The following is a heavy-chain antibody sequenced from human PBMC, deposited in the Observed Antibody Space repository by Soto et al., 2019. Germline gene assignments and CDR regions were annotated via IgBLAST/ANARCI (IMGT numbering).Heavy chain of an antibody. V-gene: IGHV3-21*01. CDR1: GFTFSSYS. Sequence: ESGGGLVKPGGSLRLSCAASGFTFSSYSMNWVRQAPGKGLEWVSSISSSSSYIYYADSVKGRFTISRDNAKNSLYLQMNSLRAEDTAVYYCARTAAAIVVVPEFDPWGQGTLVTVSS. CDR2: ISSSSSYI. J-gene: IGHJ5*02. D-gene: IGHD2-2*01. CDR3: ARTAAAIVVVPEFDP.